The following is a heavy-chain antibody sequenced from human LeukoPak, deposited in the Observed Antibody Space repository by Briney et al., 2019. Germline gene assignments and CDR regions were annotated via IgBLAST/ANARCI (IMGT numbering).Heavy chain of an antibody. Sequence: GRSLRLSCAASGFTFSSYAMHWVRQAPGKGLEWVAVISYDGSNKYYADSVKGRFTISRDNSKNTLYLQMNSLRAEDTAVYYCASYYYYYYYMDVWGKGTTVTVSS. J-gene: IGHJ6*03. CDR1: GFTFSSYA. CDR3: ASYYYYYYYMDV. V-gene: IGHV3-30*04. CDR2: ISYDGSNK.